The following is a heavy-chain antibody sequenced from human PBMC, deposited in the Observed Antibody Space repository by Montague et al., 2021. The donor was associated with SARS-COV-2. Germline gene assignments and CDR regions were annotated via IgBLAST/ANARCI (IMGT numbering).Heavy chain of an antibody. CDR2: ISNDASNK. D-gene: IGHD6-13*01. V-gene: IGHV3-30*01. Sequence: SLRLSCAASGFSFNNYAMHWVRQAPGKGLEWVALISNDASNKYYEDSLQGRFTISRDNSKNTLYLQLNSLTSEDTAMYYCARDRPFMLSASSWPSAFDPWGQGTLVTVSS. CDR3: ARDRPFMLSASSWPSAFDP. J-gene: IGHJ5*02. CDR1: GFSFNNYA.